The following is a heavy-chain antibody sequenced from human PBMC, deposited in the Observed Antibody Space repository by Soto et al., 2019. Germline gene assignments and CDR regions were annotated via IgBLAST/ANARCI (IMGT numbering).Heavy chain of an antibody. D-gene: IGHD3-3*01. CDR1: GYTFTGYY. CDR2: INPNSCGT. Sequence: ASVKVSCKATGYTFTGYYMHCVRQAPAQGGEGMGWINPNSCGTNYTEKFQGWVTMTRDTSISTAYMELSRMRSDDTAVYYCTRVHRGGTYYDFWSADSNWFDAWGQGAMVTVSS. V-gene: IGHV1-2*04. J-gene: IGHJ5*02. CDR3: TRVHRGGTYYDFWSADSNWFDA.